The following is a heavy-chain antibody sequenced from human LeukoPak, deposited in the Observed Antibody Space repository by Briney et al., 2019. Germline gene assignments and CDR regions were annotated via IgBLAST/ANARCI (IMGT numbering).Heavy chain of an antibody. CDR2: VSYDETNK. CDR1: ASTFSNDA. V-gene: IGHV3-30-3*01. CDR3: ARAFGCSGTSCHARWGYYYYAMDV. Sequence: GGSLRLSCTASASTFSNDAIHWVRQAPGKGLEWVAVVSYDETNKYYADSVKGRFTISRDNSKNTVYLQMSSLRAEDTAMYYCARAFGCSGTSCHARWGYYYYAMDVWGQGTTVTVSS. D-gene: IGHD2-2*01. J-gene: IGHJ6*02.